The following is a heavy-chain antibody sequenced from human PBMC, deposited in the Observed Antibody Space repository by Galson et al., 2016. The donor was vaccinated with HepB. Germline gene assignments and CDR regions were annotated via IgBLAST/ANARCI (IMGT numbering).Heavy chain of an antibody. CDR1: GYTFSSFH. J-gene: IGHJ4*02. CDR2: ISGYNGNT. CDR3: ARVGSAGYIPFAY. V-gene: IGHV1-18*01. D-gene: IGHD5-24*01. Sequence: SVKVSCKASGYTFSSFHISWVRQAPGGGLEWMGWISGYNGNTNYAQKLQGRVTMTTDTSTNTAYMELRSLRSDDTAVYYCARVGSAGYIPFAYWGQGTLVTVSS.